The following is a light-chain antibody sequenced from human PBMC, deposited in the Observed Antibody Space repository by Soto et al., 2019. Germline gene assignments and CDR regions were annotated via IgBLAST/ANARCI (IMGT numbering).Light chain of an antibody. CDR2: DVS. J-gene: IGLJ1*01. CDR1: SSDVGGYNY. Sequence: QSALTQPRSVSGSPGQSVTISCTGTSSDVGGYNYVSWYQQHPGKAPKLMIYDVSKRPSGVPDRFSGSNSGNTASLTISGLQAEDDADYYCCSSAGSYSYVFGTGTKLTVL. CDR3: CSSAGSYSYV. V-gene: IGLV2-11*01.